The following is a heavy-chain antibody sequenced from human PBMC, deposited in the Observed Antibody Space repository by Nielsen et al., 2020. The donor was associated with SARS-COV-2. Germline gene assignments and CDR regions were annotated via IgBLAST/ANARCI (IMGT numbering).Heavy chain of an antibody. CDR2: IYYSGST. CDR1: GGSISSGGYY. Sequence: SETLSLTCTVSGGSISSGGYYWSWIRQHPGKGLEWIGYIYYSGSTYYNPSLKSRVTISVDTSKNQFSLKLSSVTAADTAVYYCAREYCSSTSCYGANIAAAGTFDYWGQGTLVTVSS. D-gene: IGHD2-2*01. V-gene: IGHV4-31*03. CDR3: AREYCSSTSCYGANIAAAGTFDY. J-gene: IGHJ4*02.